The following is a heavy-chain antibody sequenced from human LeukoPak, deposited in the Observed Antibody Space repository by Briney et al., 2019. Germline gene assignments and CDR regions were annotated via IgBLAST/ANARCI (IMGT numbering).Heavy chain of an antibody. J-gene: IGHJ4*01. V-gene: IGHV3-30*02. CDR2: IQNDGRRK. CDR3: AKDFDRNYSLDY. Sequence: PGGSLRLSCAASGFIFSSHGMHWVRQAPGKGLEWLAFIQNDGRRKDYADSVRGRFTISRDSSKNTMYLEMSSLRAEDTAVYYCAKDFDRNYSLDYWGHGTLVTVSS. D-gene: IGHD1-14*01. CDR1: GFIFSSHG.